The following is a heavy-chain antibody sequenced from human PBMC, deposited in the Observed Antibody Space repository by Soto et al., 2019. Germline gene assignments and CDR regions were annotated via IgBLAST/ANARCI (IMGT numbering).Heavy chain of an antibody. J-gene: IGHJ4*02. CDR3: ARCYSSGWLKNYYFDY. CDR2: IYYSGST. CDR1: GGSISSYY. Sequence: SETLSLTCTVSGGSISSYYWSWIRQPPGKGLEWIGYIYYSGSTNYNPSLKSRVTISVDTSKNQFSLKLSSVTAADTAVYYCARCYSSGWLKNYYFDYWGQGTLVTVSS. V-gene: IGHV4-59*01. D-gene: IGHD6-19*01.